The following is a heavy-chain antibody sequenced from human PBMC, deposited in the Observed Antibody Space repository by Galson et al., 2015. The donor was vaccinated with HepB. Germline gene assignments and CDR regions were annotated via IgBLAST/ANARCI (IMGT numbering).Heavy chain of an antibody. CDR3: ARDTTPWWGPFTMDY. D-gene: IGHD2-15*01. V-gene: IGHV3-33*01. CDR1: GFTFSSYG. CDR2: IWYDGSKK. J-gene: IGHJ4*02. Sequence: SLRLSCAASGFTFSSYGMHWIRQAPGKGLEWVAAIWYDGSKKHYADSVKGRFTISRDNSKNTLYLQMNSLRAEDTAVYYCARDTTPWWGPFTMDYWGQGALVPVSS.